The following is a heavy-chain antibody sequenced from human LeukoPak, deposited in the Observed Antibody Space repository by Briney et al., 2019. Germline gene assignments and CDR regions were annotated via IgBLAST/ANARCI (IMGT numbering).Heavy chain of an antibody. CDR3: ARTESYSSGWYDY. D-gene: IGHD6-19*01. CDR1: GFTFSSYG. V-gene: IGHV3-33*01. CDR2: IWYDGSNK. Sequence: GRSLRLSCAASGFTFSSYGMHWVRQAPGKGLEWVAVIWYDGSNKYYADSVKGRFTISRDNSKNTLYLQMNSLRAEDTAVYYCARTESYSSGWYDYWGQGTLVTVSS. J-gene: IGHJ4*02.